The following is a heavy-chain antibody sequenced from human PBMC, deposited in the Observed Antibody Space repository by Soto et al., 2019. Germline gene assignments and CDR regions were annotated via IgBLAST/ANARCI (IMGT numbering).Heavy chain of an antibody. CDR3: ARTVSTSGYYSNWFDP. V-gene: IGHV4-31*03. J-gene: IGHJ5*02. Sequence: PSETLSLTCTVSGDSITSGGYYWSWIRQHPGKGLEWIGYTYYTGNTYYNPSLRGRVELSVDTSKNQFSLKVNSVTAADTAVYYCARTVSTSGYYSNWFDPWGQGTLVTVSS. CDR1: GDSITSGGYY. D-gene: IGHD3-22*01. CDR2: TYYTGNT.